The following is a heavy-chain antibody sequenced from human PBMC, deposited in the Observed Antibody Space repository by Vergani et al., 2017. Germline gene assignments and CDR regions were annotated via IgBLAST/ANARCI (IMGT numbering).Heavy chain of an antibody. CDR2: ISYSGSRST. J-gene: IGHJ4*02. D-gene: IGHD2-15*01. CDR1: GVSISRYY. Sequence: QVQLQESGPGLVKPSETLSLTCTVSGVSISRYYWSWLRQPPGQGLECLVYISYSGSRSTNYNPSLKSRVTISMDTSQNQFSLELYSVTAADTAVYYCARYPGCSGGSCYSADYWGQGILVTVSS. V-gene: IGHV4-59*01. CDR3: ARYPGCSGGSCYSADY.